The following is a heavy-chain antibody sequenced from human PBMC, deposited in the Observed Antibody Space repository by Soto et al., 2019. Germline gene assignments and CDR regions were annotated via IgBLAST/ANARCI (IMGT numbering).Heavy chain of an antibody. Sequence: PGGSLRLSCAASGFTFSSYAMHWVRQAPGKGLEWVSAISGSGGSTYYADSGKGRFTISRDNSKNTLYLQMNSLRAEDTAVYYCASAAREYYYYGMDVWGQGTTVTVSS. CDR1: GFTFSSYA. CDR3: ASAAREYYYYGMDV. CDR2: ISGSGGST. J-gene: IGHJ6*02. V-gene: IGHV3-23*01.